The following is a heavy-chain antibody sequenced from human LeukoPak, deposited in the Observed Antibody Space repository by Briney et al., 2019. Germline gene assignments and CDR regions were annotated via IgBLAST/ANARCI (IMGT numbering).Heavy chain of an antibody. CDR2: ISSSSSYI. CDR3: AKEKSAATPNPFDY. CDR1: GFTFSSYS. D-gene: IGHD2-2*01. V-gene: IGHV3-21*04. Sequence: GGSLRLSCAASGFTFSSYSMNWVRQAPGKGLEWVSSISSSSSYIYYADSVKGRFTISRDNSKNTLYLQMNSLRAEDTAVYYCAKEKSAATPNPFDYWGQGTLVTVSS. J-gene: IGHJ4*02.